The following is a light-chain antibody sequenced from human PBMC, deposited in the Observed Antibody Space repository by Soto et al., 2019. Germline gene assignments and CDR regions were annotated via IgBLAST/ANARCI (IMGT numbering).Light chain of an antibody. V-gene: IGKV1-5*03. CDR1: RSISSW. J-gene: IGKJ1*01. CDR3: QLYNPSSRT. Sequence: DIQMTQSPSTLSASVGGTVTITCRASRSISSWLAWYQQKPGKVPKLLIFKASSLQSGVPSRFSGSGSGTDFTLTIISLQPDDFATYYCQLYNPSSRTFGQGTKVEIK. CDR2: KAS.